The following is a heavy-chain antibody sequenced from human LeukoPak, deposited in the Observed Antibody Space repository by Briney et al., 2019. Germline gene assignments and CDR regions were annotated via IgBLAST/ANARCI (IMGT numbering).Heavy chain of an antibody. CDR1: GGSISSYY. J-gene: IGHJ3*02. D-gene: IGHD6-6*01. V-gene: IGHV4-59*01. CDR2: IYYTGNT. CDR3: ARSASSSSRSAFDI. Sequence: SETLSLTCTVSGGSISSYYWSWIRQPPGKGLEWIGYIYYTGNTNYNPSLKSRITISVDTSKNQFSLKLSSVTAADTAFYYCARSASSSSRSAFDIWGLGTMVTVSS.